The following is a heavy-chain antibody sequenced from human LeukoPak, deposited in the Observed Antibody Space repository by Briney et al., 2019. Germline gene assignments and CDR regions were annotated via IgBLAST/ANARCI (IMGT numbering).Heavy chain of an antibody. D-gene: IGHD6-13*01. CDR2: ISSSSSSI. Sequence: GGSLRLSCAASGFTFSSCSMNWVRQAPGKGLEWVSSISSSSSSIYYADSVKGRFTISRDNAKNSLYLQMNSLRAEDTAVYYCARGFRVAATAYYFDYWGQGTLVTVSS. V-gene: IGHV3-21*01. CDR3: ARGFRVAATAYYFDY. CDR1: GFTFSSCS. J-gene: IGHJ4*02.